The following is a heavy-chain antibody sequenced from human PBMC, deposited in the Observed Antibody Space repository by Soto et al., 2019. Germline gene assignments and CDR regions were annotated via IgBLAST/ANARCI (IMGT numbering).Heavy chain of an antibody. V-gene: IGHV4-31*03. CDR1: GGSISSGGYY. J-gene: IGHJ6*02. CDR3: ARGQAYYYDSSGYPLYYGMDV. D-gene: IGHD3-22*01. Sequence: KPSETLSLTCTVSGGSISSGGYYWSWIRQHPGKGLEWIGYIYYSGSTYYNPSLKSRVTISVDTSKNQFSLKLSSVTAADTAVYYCARGQAYYYDSSGYPLYYGMDVWGQGTTVTDSS. CDR2: IYYSGST.